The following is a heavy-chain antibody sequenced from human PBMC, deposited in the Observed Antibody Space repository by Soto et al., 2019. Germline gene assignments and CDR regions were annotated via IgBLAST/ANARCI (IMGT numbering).Heavy chain of an antibody. Sequence: ASVKVSCKASGYTFTSYAMHWVRQAPGQRLEWMGWIDAGNGNTKYSQKFQGRVTITRDTSASTAYMELSSLRSEDTAVYYCARDRGYSSSWYDYWGQGTLVTVS. CDR2: IDAGNGNT. J-gene: IGHJ4*02. CDR1: GYTFTSYA. V-gene: IGHV1-3*01. D-gene: IGHD6-13*01. CDR3: ARDRGYSSSWYDY.